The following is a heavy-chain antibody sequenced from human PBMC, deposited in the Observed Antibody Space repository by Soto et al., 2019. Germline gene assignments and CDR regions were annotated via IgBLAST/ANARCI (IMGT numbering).Heavy chain of an antibody. D-gene: IGHD3-22*01. V-gene: IGHV4-59*01. Sequence: QVQLQESGPGLVKPSETLSLTCTVSGGSISSDYWSWIRQPPGKGLEWIGYIYYSGSTSYNPSLKSRVTISVATSKHHFSLKLSSVTAADTAVYYCARVESRGYQDWFDPWGQGTLVTLSS. CDR2: IYYSGST. CDR3: ARVESRGYQDWFDP. CDR1: GGSISSDY. J-gene: IGHJ5*02.